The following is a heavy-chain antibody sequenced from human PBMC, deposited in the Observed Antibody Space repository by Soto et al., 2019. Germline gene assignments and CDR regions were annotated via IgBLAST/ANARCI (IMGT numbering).Heavy chain of an antibody. CDR1: GGTFSSYA. J-gene: IGHJ6*02. D-gene: IGHD3-9*01. Sequence: ASVKVSCKASGGTFSSYAISWVRQAPGQGLEWMGGIIPIFGTANYAQKFQGRVTITADESTSTAYMELSSLRSEDTAVYYCARHPLIYDILTGYDNHPPDVWGQGTTVTVSS. CDR3: ARHPLIYDILTGYDNHPPDV. V-gene: IGHV1-69*13. CDR2: IIPIFGTA.